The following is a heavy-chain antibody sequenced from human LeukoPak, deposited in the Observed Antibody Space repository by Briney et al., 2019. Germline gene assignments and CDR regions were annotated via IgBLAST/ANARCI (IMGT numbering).Heavy chain of an antibody. CDR2: IISGFGST. Sequence: ASVKVSCKASGGTFSTYAINWVRQAPGQGLEWIGGIISGFGSTNYAQKFQGRVTMTTDESTSTAYMELSSLRSEDTALYYCARGTYYGSGSYHYDYWGQGTLVTVSS. CDR3: ARGTYYGSGSYHYDY. D-gene: IGHD3-10*01. J-gene: IGHJ4*02. CDR1: GGTFSTYA. V-gene: IGHV1-69*05.